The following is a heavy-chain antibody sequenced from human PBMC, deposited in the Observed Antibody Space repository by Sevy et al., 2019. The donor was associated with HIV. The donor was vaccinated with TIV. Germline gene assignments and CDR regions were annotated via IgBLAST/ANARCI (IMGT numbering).Heavy chain of an antibody. J-gene: IGHJ3*02. CDR3: AREESVLGAFDI. V-gene: IGHV3-74*01. Sequence: GGSLRLSCAASGFTFSSYWMHWVRQAPGKGLVWVSRINSDGSSTSYADSVKGRFTISRDNAKNTLYLQMNSRRAEDTAVYYCAREESVLGAFDIWGQGTMVTVSS. CDR2: INSDGSST. CDR1: GFTFSSYW. D-gene: IGHD1-1*01.